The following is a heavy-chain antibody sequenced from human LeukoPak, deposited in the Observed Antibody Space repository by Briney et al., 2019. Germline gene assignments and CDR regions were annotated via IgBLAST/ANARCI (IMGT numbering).Heavy chain of an antibody. CDR2: IYHSGST. D-gene: IGHD3-10*01. V-gene: IGHV4-4*02. J-gene: IGHJ4*02. CDR1: GGSISSSNW. Sequence: SETLSLTCAVSGGSISSSNWWSWVRQPPGKGLEWIGEIYHSGSTNYNPSLKSRVTISVDKSKNQFSLKLSSVTAADTAVYYCARILWFGEPYFDYWGQGTLVTVSS. CDR3: ARILWFGEPYFDY.